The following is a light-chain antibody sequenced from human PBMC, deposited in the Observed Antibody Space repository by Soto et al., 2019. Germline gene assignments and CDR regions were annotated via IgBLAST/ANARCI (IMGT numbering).Light chain of an antibody. V-gene: IGKV3-11*01. CDR3: QQRSDWPS. Sequence: EIVLTQSPATLSLSPGERATLSCRASQSVSTYLAWYQQKPGQAPSLLIYDASYRATGIPARFSGSGSGTDFTLTISSLEPEDFAVYYCQQRSDWPSFGQGTRLE. CDR1: QSVSTY. CDR2: DAS. J-gene: IGKJ5*01.